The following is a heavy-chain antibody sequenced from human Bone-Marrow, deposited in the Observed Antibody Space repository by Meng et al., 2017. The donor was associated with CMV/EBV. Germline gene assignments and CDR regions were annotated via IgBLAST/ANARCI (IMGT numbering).Heavy chain of an antibody. CDR3: ARVIWSIHYYYYYGMDV. V-gene: IGHV1-69*05. CDR1: GGTFSSYA. J-gene: IGHJ6*02. Sequence: SVKVSCKASGGTFSSYAISWVRQAPGQGLEWMGGIIPIFGTANYAQKFQGRVTITTYESTSTAYMELSSLRSEDTAVYYCARVIWSIHYYYYYGMDVWGQGTTVTVSS. CDR2: IIPIFGTA. D-gene: IGHD3-3*01.